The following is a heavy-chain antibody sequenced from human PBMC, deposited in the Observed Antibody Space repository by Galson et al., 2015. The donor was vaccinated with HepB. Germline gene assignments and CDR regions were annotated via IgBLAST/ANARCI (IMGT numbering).Heavy chain of an antibody. CDR2: IYSGGST. CDR3: ARERSSSTFYYYYYMDV. CDR1: GFTVSSNY. D-gene: IGHD6-13*01. V-gene: IGHV3-53*01. J-gene: IGHJ6*03. Sequence: SLRLSCAASGFTVSSNYMGWVRQAPGKGLEWVSVIYSGGSTYYADSVKGRFAISRDNSKNTLYLQMNSLRAEDTAVYYCARERSSSTFYYYYYMDVWGKGTTVTVSS.